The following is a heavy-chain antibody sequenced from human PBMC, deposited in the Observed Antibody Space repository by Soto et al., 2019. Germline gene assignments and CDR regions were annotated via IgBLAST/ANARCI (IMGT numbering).Heavy chain of an antibody. D-gene: IGHD2-8*01. Sequence: SVKVSWKASRSTFTSYGMTCVRHAPGQGLEWLGRINPKSGGTSTAQKFQGWVSMTTDKSISTDSMELSRLTSDDTAIYYCARGDSTDCSNGVCSFFYNHDMDVWGQGTTVTVSS. V-gene: IGHV1-2*04. CDR2: INPKSGGT. CDR1: RSTFTSYG. J-gene: IGHJ6*02. CDR3: ARGDSTDCSNGVCSFFYNHDMDV.